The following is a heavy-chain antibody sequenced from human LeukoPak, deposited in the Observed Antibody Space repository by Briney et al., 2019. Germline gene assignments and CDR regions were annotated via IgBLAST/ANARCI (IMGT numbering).Heavy chain of an antibody. CDR1: GGAISGHY. CDR2: ISHSGYT. CDR3: ARRGETSGWSFWLDS. V-gene: IGHV4-59*11. D-gene: IGHD6-13*01. J-gene: IGHJ5*01. Sequence: PSETLSLTCAVSGGAISGHYWNWIRQPPGKGLEWIGYISHSGYTSYKPSLKSRVTIGVDTSTNQVSLGLTSVSAGDTAVYYCARRGETSGWSFWLDSWGQGALVIVSS.